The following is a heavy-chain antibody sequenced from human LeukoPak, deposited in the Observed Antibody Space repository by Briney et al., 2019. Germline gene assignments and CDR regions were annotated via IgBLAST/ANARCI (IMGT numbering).Heavy chain of an antibody. CDR1: GGSISGYY. J-gene: IGHJ5*02. Sequence: SETLSLTCAVYGGSISGYYWSWIGQPPGKGLEWIGYLSDVGTNDYNPSLKGRVTISRDTSKNQFSLRLSSVTAADAAVYHCARDKAPGGKRWFDPWGQGALVIVSS. V-gene: IGHV4-59*01. CDR2: LSDVGTN. CDR3: ARDKAPGGKRWFDP. D-gene: IGHD4-23*01.